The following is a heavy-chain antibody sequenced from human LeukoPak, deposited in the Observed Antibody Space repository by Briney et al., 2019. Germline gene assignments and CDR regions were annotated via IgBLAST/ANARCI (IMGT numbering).Heavy chain of an antibody. CDR3: ARDPGPIYGDYEKISWFDP. CDR1: GYTFTNYA. D-gene: IGHD4-17*01. Sequence: ASVKVPCKASGYTFTNYAIHWVRQAPGQRLEWMGWINAGNGDTKYSQKFQGRVTITRDTSASTAYMDLSSLRSEDTAVYYCARDPGPIYGDYEKISWFDPWGQGTLVSVSS. CDR2: INAGNGDT. J-gene: IGHJ5*02. V-gene: IGHV1-3*01.